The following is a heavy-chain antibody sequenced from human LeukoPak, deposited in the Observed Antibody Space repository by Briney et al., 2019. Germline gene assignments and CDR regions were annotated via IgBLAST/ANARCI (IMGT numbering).Heavy chain of an antibody. J-gene: IGHJ3*02. CDR3: ARRLNDILTGFMAFDI. D-gene: IGHD3-9*01. CDR2: IYNSGST. CDR1: GASITSFY. V-gene: IGHV4-59*08. Sequence: PSETLSHTCTVSGASITSFYWNWIRQPPGKGLEWIGYIYNSGSTNYNPSLKSRVAISVDTSKNQFSLKLSSVTAADTAVYYCARRLNDILTGFMAFDIWGQGTMVTVSS.